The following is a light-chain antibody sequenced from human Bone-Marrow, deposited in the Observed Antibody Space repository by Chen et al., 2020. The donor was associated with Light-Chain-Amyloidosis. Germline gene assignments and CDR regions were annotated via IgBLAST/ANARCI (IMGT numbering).Light chain of an antibody. CDR1: DLPTKY. CDR2: RDT. J-gene: IGLJ2*01. V-gene: IGLV3-25*03. CDR3: QSADSSGTYEVI. Sequence: SSVLPQPPSVSVSPGQTARITCSGDDLPTKYAYWYQQKPGQAPVLVIHRDTERPSGISELFSGSSSGTTATLTISGVQAEDEADYHCQSADSSGTYEVIFGGGTKLTVL.